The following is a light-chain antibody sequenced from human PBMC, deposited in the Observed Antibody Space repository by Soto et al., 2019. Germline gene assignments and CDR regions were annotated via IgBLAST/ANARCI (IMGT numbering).Light chain of an antibody. CDR2: AAS. V-gene: IGKV1-39*01. CDR1: QSISSY. J-gene: IGKJ1*01. Sequence: DIQMTQSPSSLSASVGDRVTITCRASQSISSYVNWYQQKPGEAPKLLISAASSLHSGVPSRFSGRGSGTEFTLTISSLQPEDFATYYCQQSYSTPWTFGQGTKVEIK. CDR3: QQSYSTPWT.